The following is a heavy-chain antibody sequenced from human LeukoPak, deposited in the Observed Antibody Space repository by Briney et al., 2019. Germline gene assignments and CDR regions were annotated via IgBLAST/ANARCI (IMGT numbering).Heavy chain of an antibody. V-gene: IGHV4-31*03. CDR1: GGSISSGGYY. CDR3: ARVLRFLEWLSSTTSYYFDY. J-gene: IGHJ4*02. D-gene: IGHD3-3*01. Sequence: SQTLSLTCTVSGGSISSGGYYWSWIRQHPGKGLEWIGYIYYSGCTYYNPSLKSRVTISVDTSKNQFSLKLSSVTAADTAVYYCARVLRFLEWLSSTTSYYFDYWGQGTLVTVSS. CDR2: IYYSGCT.